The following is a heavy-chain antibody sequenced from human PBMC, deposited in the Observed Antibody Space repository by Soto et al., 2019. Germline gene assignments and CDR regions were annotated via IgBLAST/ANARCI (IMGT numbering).Heavy chain of an antibody. Sequence: QVQLQESGPGLVKPSGTLSLTCTVSGGSMTSSNWWNWVRQSPGKGLEWIGEAHQSGRTNYNPSLKSRVTISVDKSKTHFSLNLSSLTAADTAVYYCARSEATVLDCWGQGTLVTVSS. V-gene: IGHV4-4*02. CDR3: ARSEATVLDC. D-gene: IGHD4-17*01. J-gene: IGHJ4*02. CDR1: GGSMTSSNW. CDR2: AHQSGRT.